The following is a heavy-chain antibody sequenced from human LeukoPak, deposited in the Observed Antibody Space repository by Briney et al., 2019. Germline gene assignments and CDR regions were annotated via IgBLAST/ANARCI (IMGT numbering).Heavy chain of an antibody. D-gene: IGHD2-2*01. CDR2: IYYSGST. Sequence: SETLSLTCTDSGGSISSYYWSWIRQPPGKGLEWIGYIYYSGSTNYNPSLKSRVTISVDTSKNQFSLKLSSVTAADTAVYYCARAVQQLWGNWFDPWGQGTLVTVSS. CDR1: GGSISSYY. CDR3: ARAVQQLWGNWFDP. V-gene: IGHV4-59*08. J-gene: IGHJ5*02.